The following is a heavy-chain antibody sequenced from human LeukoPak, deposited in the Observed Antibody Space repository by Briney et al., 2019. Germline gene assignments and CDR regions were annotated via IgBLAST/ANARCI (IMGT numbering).Heavy chain of an antibody. D-gene: IGHD2-15*01. CDR2: IYYSGST. Sequence: PSETLSLACTVSGGSISSGDYYRSWIRQPPGKGLEWIGYIYYSGSTYYNPSLKSRVTISVDTSKNQFSLKLSSVTAADTAVYYCASSGGTFANYWGQGTLVTVSS. CDR1: GGSISSGDYY. CDR3: ASSGGTFANY. V-gene: IGHV4-30-4*01. J-gene: IGHJ4*02.